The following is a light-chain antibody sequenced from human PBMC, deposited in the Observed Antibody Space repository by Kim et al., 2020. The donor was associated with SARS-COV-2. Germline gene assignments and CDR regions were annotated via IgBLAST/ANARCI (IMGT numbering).Light chain of an antibody. CDR3: TSYAGSDNPVV. Sequence: QSVTISCTGDNSDLSSCKCVSWYQQQPGNAPKLIIYEVTQRPSGVPDRFSGSKSGNTASLTVSGLQPEDEAYYYCTSYAGSDNPVVFGGGTQLTVL. J-gene: IGLJ2*01. V-gene: IGLV2-8*01. CDR1: NSDLSSCKC. CDR2: EVT.